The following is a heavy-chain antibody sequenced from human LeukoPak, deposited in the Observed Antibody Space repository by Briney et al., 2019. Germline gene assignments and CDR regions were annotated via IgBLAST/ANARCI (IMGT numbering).Heavy chain of an antibody. V-gene: IGHV4-59*01. CDR3: ARSTTSRLLGGYLDD. D-gene: IGHD1-14*01. CDR2: IYYSGSN. J-gene: IGHJ4*02. Sequence: SETLSLTCSVSGGSISGYYWSWIRQPPGKGLEWIGYIYYSGSNNYNPSLESRAAISVDTSKNHFSLTLSFVTVADTAVYYCARSTTSRLLGGYLDDWGRGTLVTVSS. CDR1: GGSISGYY.